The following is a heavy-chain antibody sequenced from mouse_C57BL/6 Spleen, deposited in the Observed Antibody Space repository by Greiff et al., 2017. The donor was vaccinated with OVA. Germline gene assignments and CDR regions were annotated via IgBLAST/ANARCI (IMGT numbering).Heavy chain of an antibody. V-gene: IGHV5S21*01. CDR1: GFTFSSYA. CDR3: TRGGMVTTYYFDY. CDR2: ISSGGDYI. J-gene: IGHJ2*01. D-gene: IGHD2-10*02. Sequence: EVKVEESGEGLVKPGGSLKLSCAASGFTFSSYAMSWVRQTPEKRLEWVAYISSGGDYIYYADTVKGRFTISRDNARNTLYLQMSSLKSEDTAMYYCTRGGMVTTYYFDYWGQGTTLTVSS.